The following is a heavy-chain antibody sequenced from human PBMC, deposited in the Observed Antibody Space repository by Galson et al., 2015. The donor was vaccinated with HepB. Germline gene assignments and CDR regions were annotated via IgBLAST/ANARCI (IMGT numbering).Heavy chain of an antibody. CDR2: LAWDDDK. CDR1: GFSLSTSGMC. D-gene: IGHD6-19*01. V-gene: IGHV2-70*11. J-gene: IGHJ5*02. Sequence: PALVKPTQTLTLTCTFSGFSLSTSGMCVSWIRQPPGKALEWLARLAWDDDKYYSTSLKTRLTISKDTSKNQVVLTMTNMDPVDTATYYCARTRIAVAGTGWFDPWGQGTLVTVSS. CDR3: ARTRIAVAGTGWFDP.